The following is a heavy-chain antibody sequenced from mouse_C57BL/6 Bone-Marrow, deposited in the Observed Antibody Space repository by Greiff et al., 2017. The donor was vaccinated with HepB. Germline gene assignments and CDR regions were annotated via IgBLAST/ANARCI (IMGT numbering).Heavy chain of an antibody. CDR3: ARWDYGSSWNY. CDR2: IYPGDGDT. V-gene: IGHV1-80*01. J-gene: IGHJ2*01. CDR1: GYAFSSYW. D-gene: IGHD1-1*01. Sequence: VQRVESGAELVKPGASVKISCKASGYAFSSYWMNWVKQRPGKGLEWIGQIYPGDGDTNYNGKFKGKATLTADKSSSTAYMQLSSLTSEDSAVYFCARWDYGSSWNYWGQGTTLTVSS.